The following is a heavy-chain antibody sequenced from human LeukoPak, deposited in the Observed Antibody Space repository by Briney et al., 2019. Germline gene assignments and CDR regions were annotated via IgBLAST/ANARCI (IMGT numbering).Heavy chain of an antibody. CDR2: IIPMYGTA. V-gene: IGHV1-69*13. J-gene: IGHJ6*03. D-gene: IGHD2-15*01. Sequence: ASVKVSCKASGDTFNNYALGWVRQAPGKGPEWMGVIIPMYGTANYAPDFQGRVTITADESTTTAYLELGSLKSDDTAVYYCARVAAPSFYYYMDVWGTGTTVIVSS. CDR3: ARVAAPSFYYYMDV. CDR1: GDTFNNYA.